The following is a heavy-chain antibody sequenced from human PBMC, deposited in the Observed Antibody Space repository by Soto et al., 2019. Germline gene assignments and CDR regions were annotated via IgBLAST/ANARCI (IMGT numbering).Heavy chain of an antibody. Sequence: ASVKVSCKASGYTFTRYGISWVRQAPGQGLEWMGWISAYNGNTNYAQKLQGRVTMTTDTSTSTAYMELRSLRSDDTAVYYCARDPDYDFWSGYYPTYYYYYMDVWGQGTMVTVSS. D-gene: IGHD3-3*01. V-gene: IGHV1-18*01. CDR3: ARDPDYDFWSGYYPTYYYYYMDV. J-gene: IGHJ6*03. CDR2: ISAYNGNT. CDR1: GYTFTRYG.